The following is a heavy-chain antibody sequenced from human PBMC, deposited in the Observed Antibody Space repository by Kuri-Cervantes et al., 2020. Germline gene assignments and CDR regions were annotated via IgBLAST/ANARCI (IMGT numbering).Heavy chain of an antibody. CDR3: ARGARRGGNWFDP. D-gene: IGHD3-10*01. Sequence: SETLSLTCTVSGGSISSYYWSWIRQPPGKGLEWIGYIYNSGSTDYNPSLKSRVTISVDTSKNQISLKLSSVTAADTAVYYCARGARRGGNWFDPWGQGTLVTVSS. CDR2: IYNSGST. CDR1: GGSISSYY. J-gene: IGHJ5*02. V-gene: IGHV4-59*12.